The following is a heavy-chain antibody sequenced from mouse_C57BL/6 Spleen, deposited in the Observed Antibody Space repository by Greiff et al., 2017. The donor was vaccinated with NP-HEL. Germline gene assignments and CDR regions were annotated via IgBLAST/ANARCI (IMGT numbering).Heavy chain of an antibody. J-gene: IGHJ2*01. Sequence: EVKLMESGGGLVKPGGSLKLSCAASGFTFSSYAMSWVRQTPEKRLEWVATISDGGSYTYYPDNVKGRFTISRDNAKNNLYLQMSHLKSEDTAMYYCARDRSSSYYFDYWGQGTTLTVSS. CDR3: ARDRSSSYYFDY. D-gene: IGHD1-1*01. CDR2: ISDGGSYT. V-gene: IGHV5-4*01. CDR1: GFTFSSYA.